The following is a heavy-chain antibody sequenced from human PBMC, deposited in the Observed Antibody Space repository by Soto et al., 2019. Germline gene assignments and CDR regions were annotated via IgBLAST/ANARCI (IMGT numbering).Heavy chain of an antibody. Sequence: GSVKVSFKACGYTFTSYGISLVRQAPGQGIEWMGWISAYNGNTNYAQKLQGRVTMTTDTSTSTAYMELRRLRSDDTAVYYCARDIPRASYSSGWYNFDYWGQGTMVTVSS. CDR2: ISAYNGNT. CDR3: ARDIPRASYSSGWYNFDY. CDR1: GYTFTSYG. V-gene: IGHV1-18*04. D-gene: IGHD6-19*01. J-gene: IGHJ4*02.